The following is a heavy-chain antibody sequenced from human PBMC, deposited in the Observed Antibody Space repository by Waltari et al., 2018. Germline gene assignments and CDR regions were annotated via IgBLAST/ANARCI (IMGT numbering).Heavy chain of an antibody. CDR2: INPNSGDT. Sequence: QVHLVQSGAEVKKPGASVTVSCKAPGYPFPGYYIQWVRRAPGQGLEWMGRINPNSGDTNYAQKFQGRVTLTRDTSINTAYMELSSLKSDDTAVYYCARDLGSDYGNRDYWGQGTLVTVPS. J-gene: IGHJ4*02. CDR1: GYPFPGYY. D-gene: IGHD4-17*01. CDR3: ARDLGSDYGNRDY. V-gene: IGHV1-2*06.